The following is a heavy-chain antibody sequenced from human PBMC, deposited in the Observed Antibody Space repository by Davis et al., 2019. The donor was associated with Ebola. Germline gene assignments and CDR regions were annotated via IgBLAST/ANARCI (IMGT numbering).Heavy chain of an antibody. CDR2: ISAYNGNT. J-gene: IGHJ4*02. D-gene: IGHD4/OR15-4a*01. Sequence: AASVKVSCKASGYTFTSYGISWVRQAPGQGLEWMGWISAYNGNTNYAQKLQGRVTMTTDTSTSTAYMELRSLRSEDTAVYYCARELPMGPYGALRELGFDYWGQGTLVTVSS. CDR1: GYTFTSYG. V-gene: IGHV1-18*01. CDR3: ARELPMGPYGALRELGFDY.